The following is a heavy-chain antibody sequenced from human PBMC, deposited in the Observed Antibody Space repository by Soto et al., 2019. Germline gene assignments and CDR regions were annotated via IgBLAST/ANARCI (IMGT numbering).Heavy chain of an antibody. CDR2: ISTYSGDT. D-gene: IGHD5-12*01. CDR1: GYTFFTYD. CDR3: ARHHGPTTSENWFDP. Sequence: ASVKGSCKASGYTFFTYDISWLRQDTGQGLEWMGWISTYSGDTKYAQKFQGRVTMTTDTSTTTAYLELRSLRSDDTAVYYCARHHGPTTSENWFDPWGQGTLVTVSS. V-gene: IGHV1-18*01. J-gene: IGHJ5*02.